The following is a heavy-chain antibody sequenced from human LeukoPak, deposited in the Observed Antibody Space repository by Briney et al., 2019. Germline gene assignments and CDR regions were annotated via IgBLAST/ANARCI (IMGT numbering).Heavy chain of an antibody. Sequence: GGPLRLSCAASGFTVSSNYMSWVRQAPGKGLEWVSVIYSGGSTYYADSVKGRFTISRDNSKNTLYLQMNSLRAEDTAVYYCARGAIEWSNSRWFDPWGQGTLVTVSS. V-gene: IGHV3-66*01. D-gene: IGHD4-11*01. CDR3: ARGAIEWSNSRWFDP. CDR1: GFTVSSNY. J-gene: IGHJ5*02. CDR2: IYSGGST.